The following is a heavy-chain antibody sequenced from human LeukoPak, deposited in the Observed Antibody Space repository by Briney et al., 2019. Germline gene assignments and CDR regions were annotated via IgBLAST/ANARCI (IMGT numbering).Heavy chain of an antibody. CDR3: ARDGGGSSGYYWGLGY. Sequence: GGSLRLSCTVSGFTVSSNSWSWVRQAPGKGLEWVSFIYSGGNTHYSDSVKGRFTISRDNAKDTLYLQMNSLTAEDTAVYYCARDGGGSSGYYWGLGYWGQGTLVTVSS. J-gene: IGHJ4*02. D-gene: IGHD3-22*01. CDR1: GFTVSSNS. CDR2: IYSGGNT. V-gene: IGHV3-53*01.